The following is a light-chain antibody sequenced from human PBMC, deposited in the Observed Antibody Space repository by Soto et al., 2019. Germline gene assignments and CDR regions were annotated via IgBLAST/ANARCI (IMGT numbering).Light chain of an antibody. CDR3: QQYYSSPQP. J-gene: IGKJ2*01. CDR1: QRVLYSSNNKYY. CDR2: WAS. Sequence: DIVMTPSPDSLAVSLGERATINCKSIQRVLYSSNNKYYLAWYQQKPGQPPKLLIYWASTRESGVPDRFSGSGSGTDFTLTISSLQAEDVAVYYCQQYYSSPQPFGQGTKLEIK. V-gene: IGKV4-1*01.